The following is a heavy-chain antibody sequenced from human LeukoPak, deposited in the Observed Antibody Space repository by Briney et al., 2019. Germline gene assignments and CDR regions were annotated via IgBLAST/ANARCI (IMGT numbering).Heavy chain of an antibody. CDR3: ARGIADPYSFDS. J-gene: IGHJ4*02. CDR1: GFTFSSYA. Sequence: GSLRLSCAASGFTFSSYAMSWIRQPAGKGLEWIGRIYSTGSTNYSPSLKSRVTMSVDKSKNQFSLNLSSVTAADTAVYYCARGIADPYSFDSWGQGTLVTVSS. D-gene: IGHD6-13*01. V-gene: IGHV4-4*07. CDR2: IYSTGST.